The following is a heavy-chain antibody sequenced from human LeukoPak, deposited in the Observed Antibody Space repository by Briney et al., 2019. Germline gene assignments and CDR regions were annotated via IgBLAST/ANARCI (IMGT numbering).Heavy chain of an antibody. CDR2: ISGSGGST. V-gene: IGHV3-23*01. J-gene: IGHJ5*02. Sequence: GGSLRLSCAASGFTFSCYSMSWVRQAPGKGLEWVSAISGSGGSTYYADSVKGRFTISRDNSKNTLYLEMNSLRAEDTAVYYCANVVTPYSSSWYPDWFDPWGQGTLVTVSS. CDR3: ANVVTPYSSSWYPDWFDP. CDR1: GFTFSCYS. D-gene: IGHD6-13*01.